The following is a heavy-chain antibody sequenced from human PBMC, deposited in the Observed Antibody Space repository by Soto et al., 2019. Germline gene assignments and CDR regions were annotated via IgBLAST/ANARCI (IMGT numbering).Heavy chain of an antibody. D-gene: IGHD4-17*01. V-gene: IGHV3-30-3*01. CDR2: ISYDGSSK. Sequence: PGGSLRLSCAGSGFTFGAYAMHWVRHAPVKGLEWVAVISYDGSSKNYADSVKGRFTISRDNSKNTLFLQVSSLRDEDTALYYCARGAVTTNYYYYGMDVWGRGTTVTVSS. CDR3: ARGAVTTNYYYYGMDV. CDR1: GFTFGAYA. J-gene: IGHJ6*02.